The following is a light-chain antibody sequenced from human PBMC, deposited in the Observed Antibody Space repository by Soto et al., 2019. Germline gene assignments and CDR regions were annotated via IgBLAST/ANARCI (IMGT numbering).Light chain of an antibody. J-gene: IGKJ4*01. CDR1: QGVRSD. CDR2: GAS. V-gene: IGKV3-15*01. CDR3: QPYSKWPLT. Sequence: EIAMTQSPDTLSVSPGDRATISCRASQGVRSDLAWYQQKAGQSPRLLIYGASTRAAETPARFSGSGSETEFTLTISSLQSEDFAVYYCQPYSKWPLTFGRGTKVDIK.